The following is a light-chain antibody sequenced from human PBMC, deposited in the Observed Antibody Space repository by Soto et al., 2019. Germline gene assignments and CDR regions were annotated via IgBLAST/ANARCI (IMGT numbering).Light chain of an antibody. V-gene: IGLV1-44*01. Sequence: QSALTQPPSASGTPGQRVTISCSGSGSNIGSNSVNWYQQFPGTAPKLLIYNNNQRPSGVPDRISGSKSGTSASLAISGLQSEDEADYYCASWDDSLNGYVFGAGTKLTVL. CDR1: GSNIGSNS. CDR3: ASWDDSLNGYV. CDR2: NNN. J-gene: IGLJ1*01.